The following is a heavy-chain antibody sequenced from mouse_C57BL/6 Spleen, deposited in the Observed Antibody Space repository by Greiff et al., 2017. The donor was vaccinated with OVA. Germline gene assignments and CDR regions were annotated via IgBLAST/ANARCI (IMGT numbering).Heavy chain of an antibody. Sequence: VQLQQPGAELVRPGSSVKLSCKASGYTFTSYWMHWVKQRPIQGLEWIGNIDPSDSETHYNQKFKGKATLTVDKSSSTAYMQLSSLTSEDSAVYYCASLTTVSLDYWGQGTTLTVSS. J-gene: IGHJ2*01. CDR2: IDPSDSET. CDR3: ASLTTVSLDY. CDR1: GYTFTSYW. V-gene: IGHV1-52*01. D-gene: IGHD1-1*01.